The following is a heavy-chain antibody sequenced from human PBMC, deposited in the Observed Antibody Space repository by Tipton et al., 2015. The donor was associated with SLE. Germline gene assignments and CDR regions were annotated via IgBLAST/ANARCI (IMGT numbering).Heavy chain of an antibody. D-gene: IGHD2-8*02. Sequence: TLSLTCSVSGDSLKPYYWSWIRQPPGKTLEWIGYIFHSGITDSNPSLKSRVVMSVDTSKNQVSLNLSSVTAADPAVYFCARDVGYCTADRCFGAHWFDPWGQGIMVIVSS. J-gene: IGHJ5*02. CDR3: ARDVGYCTADRCFGAHWFDP. V-gene: IGHV4-59*01. CDR2: IFHSGIT. CDR1: GDSLKPYY.